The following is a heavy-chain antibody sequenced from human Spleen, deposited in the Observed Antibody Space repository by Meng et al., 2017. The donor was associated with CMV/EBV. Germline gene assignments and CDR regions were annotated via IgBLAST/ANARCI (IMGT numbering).Heavy chain of an antibody. CDR2: VIPISGSP. D-gene: IGHD5-12*01. V-gene: IGHV1-69*05. J-gene: IGHJ4*02. Sequence: KDSGGSLSNYAVSWVRQAPGQGVEWLGGVIPISGSPHYPQKFQGRVTMTTDESTGTAYMELSGLTSEDTAVYYCATDKQQLAYFFDYWGQGTLVTVSS. CDR1: GGSLSNYA. CDR3: ATDKQQLAYFFDY.